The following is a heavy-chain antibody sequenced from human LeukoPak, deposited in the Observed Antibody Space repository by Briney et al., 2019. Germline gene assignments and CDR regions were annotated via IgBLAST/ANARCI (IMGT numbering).Heavy chain of an antibody. CDR1: GYHFTSGYSFAVYW. CDR3: VRRGYCDGTGGCHSNPFDI. CDR2: VYPLDADA. V-gene: IGHV5-51*01. J-gene: IGHJ3*02. Sequence: GESLQISCKGSGYHFTSGYSFAVYWIGWVRQMPGEGLEWMGIVYPLDADARYSPSFQGQVTISVDTSISTAYLQWSSLKASDTAIYYCVRRGYCDGTGGCHSNPFDIWGQGTMVTVSS. D-gene: IGHD2/OR15-2a*01.